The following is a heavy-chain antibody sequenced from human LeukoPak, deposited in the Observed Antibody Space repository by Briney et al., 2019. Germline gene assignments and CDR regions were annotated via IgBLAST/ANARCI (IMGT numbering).Heavy chain of an antibody. Sequence: SETLSLTCTVYGGSFSNYYWSWIRQPPGKGLEWIGEINPSGSTNSNPSLKSRVTILVDASEKQISLKLSSVTAADTAVYYCARHDDVPGGIVSHSEFQNWGQGILVTVSS. V-gene: IGHV4-34*01. D-gene: IGHD3-10*01. CDR2: INPSGST. CDR3: ARHDDVPGGIVSHSEFQN. J-gene: IGHJ4*02. CDR1: GGSFSNYY.